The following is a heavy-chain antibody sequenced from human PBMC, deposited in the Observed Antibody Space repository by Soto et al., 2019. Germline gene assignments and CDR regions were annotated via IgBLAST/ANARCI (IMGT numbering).Heavy chain of an antibody. V-gene: IGHV4-34*01. J-gene: IGHJ4*02. Sequence: PSETLSLTCAVYGGSFSGYYWSWIRQPPGKGLEWIGEINHSGSTNYNPSLKSRVTISVDTSKNQFSLKLSSVTAADTAVYYCARGSGGYVFRYWGQGTLVTLSS. CDR2: INHSGST. D-gene: IGHD5-12*01. CDR1: GGSFSGYY. CDR3: ARGSGGYVFRY.